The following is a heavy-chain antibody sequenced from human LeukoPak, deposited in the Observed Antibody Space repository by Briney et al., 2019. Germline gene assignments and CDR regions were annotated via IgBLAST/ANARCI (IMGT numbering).Heavy chain of an antibody. CDR3: ASHGAAAFDY. V-gene: IGHV3-7*01. D-gene: IGHD2-2*01. CDR2: IKQDGSEK. J-gene: IGHJ4*02. Sequence: GGSLRLSCAASGFTFSSYAMSWVRQAPGKGLEWVANIKQDGSEKYYVDSVKGRFTISRDNAKNSLYLQMNSLRAEDTAVYYCASHGAAAFDYWGQGTLVTVSS. CDR1: GFTFSSYA.